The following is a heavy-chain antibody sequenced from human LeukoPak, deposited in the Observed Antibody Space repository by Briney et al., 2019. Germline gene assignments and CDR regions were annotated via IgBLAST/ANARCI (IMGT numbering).Heavy chain of an antibody. J-gene: IGHJ4*02. V-gene: IGHV3-73*01. D-gene: IGHD2-8*01. CDR1: GFTFSGSA. CDR3: ARDWFHAIDY. Sequence: GGSLRLSCAASGFTFSGSAIHWVRQASGKGLEWVGRIRSKANNYATAYAESVKGRFTISRDDSKNTAYLQMNSLRAEDTAVYYCARDWFHAIDYWGQGTLVTVSS. CDR2: IRSKANNYAT.